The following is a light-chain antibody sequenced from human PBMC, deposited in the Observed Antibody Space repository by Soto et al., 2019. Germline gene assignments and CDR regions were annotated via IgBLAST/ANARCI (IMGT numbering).Light chain of an antibody. CDR1: QSVSSKY. J-gene: IGKJ3*01. CDR3: QQYGSSVFP. CDR2: GTS. V-gene: IGKV3-20*01. Sequence: EIVLTQSPGTLSLSPGERATLSCRASQSVSSKYLAWYQQKPGQAPRVLIYGTSIRASGVPERFSGGGSGTDFTLTTARVETEDFAVYYCQQYGSSVFPFGPGHKVDIX.